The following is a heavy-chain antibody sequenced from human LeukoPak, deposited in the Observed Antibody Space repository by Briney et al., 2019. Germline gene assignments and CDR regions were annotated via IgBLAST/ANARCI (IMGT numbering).Heavy chain of an antibody. CDR3: ARDRLTVGATTMLY. D-gene: IGHD1-26*01. CDR1: GYTFTGYY. J-gene: IGHJ4*02. CDR2: IDPNSGGT. Sequence: ASVKVSCKASGYTFTGYYMHWVRQAPGQGLEWMGWIDPNSGGTNFARKFQGRVTMTRDTPINMVYMELSSLRSDDTAVYYCARDRLTVGATTMLYWGQGTLVTVSS. V-gene: IGHV1-2*02.